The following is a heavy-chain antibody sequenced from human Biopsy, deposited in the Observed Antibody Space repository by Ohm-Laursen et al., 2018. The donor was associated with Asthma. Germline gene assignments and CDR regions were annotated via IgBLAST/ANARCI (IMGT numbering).Heavy chain of an antibody. V-gene: IGHV3-23*01. D-gene: IGHD1-1*01. J-gene: IGHJ3*02. Sequence: SLGLSCSAFGFTFSSYAMGWVRQAPGTGLEWVSGIIASGHATYDADSVRGRFTISKDKSKNTLFLQMNSLREEDTAVYYCVRDGTDDAFDIWGQGTAVTVSS. CDR3: VRDGTDDAFDI. CDR1: GFTFSSYA. CDR2: IIASGHAT.